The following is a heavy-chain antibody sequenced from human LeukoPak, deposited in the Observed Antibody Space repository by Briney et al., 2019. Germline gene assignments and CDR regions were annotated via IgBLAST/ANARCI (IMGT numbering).Heavy chain of an antibody. CDR2: ISGSGGST. V-gene: IGHV3-23*01. CDR3: AKYQQLLPKYYFDY. CDR1: GFTFSSYA. D-gene: IGHD6-13*01. J-gene: IGHJ4*02. Sequence: GGSLRLSCAASGFTFSSYAMSWVRQAPGKGLEWVSAISGSGGSTYYADSVKGRFSISRDNSKNTLYLKINSLRADDTAVYYCAKYQQLLPKYYFDYWGQGTLVTVSS.